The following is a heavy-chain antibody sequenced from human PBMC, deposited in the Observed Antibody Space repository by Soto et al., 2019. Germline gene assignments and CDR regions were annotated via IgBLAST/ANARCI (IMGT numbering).Heavy chain of an antibody. CDR3: NSERHLG. CDR2: IKSKTDGGTT. V-gene: IGHV3-15*07. J-gene: IGHJ3*01. Sequence: GGSLRLSCAASGFVFNNAWMNWVRQAPGKGLEWVGRIKSKTDGGTTDFEASVKDRFSISRDDSKNTLYLQINSLKTEDTAVYYCNSERHLGWGQGTMVTVSS. CDR1: GFVFNNAW.